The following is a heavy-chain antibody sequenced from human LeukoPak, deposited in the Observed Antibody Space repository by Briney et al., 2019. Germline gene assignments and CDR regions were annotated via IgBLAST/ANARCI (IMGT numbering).Heavy chain of an antibody. CDR1: GFTFSIYS. CDR3: ARGDAFDI. CDR2: ISSSRSYI. Sequence: GGSLRLSCAASGFTFSIYSMNWVRQAPGKGLEWVSSISSSRSYIYYADSVQGRIPISRDNAKNSVYLQMNSLRAEDTAVYYCARGDAFDIWGQGTMVTVSS. J-gene: IGHJ3*02. V-gene: IGHV3-21*01.